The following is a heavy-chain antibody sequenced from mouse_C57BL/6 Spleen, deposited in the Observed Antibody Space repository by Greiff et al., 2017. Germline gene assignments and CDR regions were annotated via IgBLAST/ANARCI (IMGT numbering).Heavy chain of an antibody. J-gene: IGHJ3*01. Sequence: VMLVESGPGLVQPSQSLSITCTVSGFSLTSYGVHWVRQSPGKGLEWLGVIWSGGSTDYNAAFISRLSISKDNSKSQVFFKMNSLQADDTAIYYCATLNWDDFAYWGQGTLVTVSA. CDR1: GFSLTSYG. D-gene: IGHD4-1*02. CDR3: ATLNWDDFAY. CDR2: IWSGGST. V-gene: IGHV2-2*01.